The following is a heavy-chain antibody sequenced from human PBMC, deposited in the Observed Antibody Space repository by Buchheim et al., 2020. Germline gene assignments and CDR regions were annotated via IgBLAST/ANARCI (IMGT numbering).Heavy chain of an antibody. D-gene: IGHD1-26*01. J-gene: IGHJ4*02. CDR2: ISYDGSNK. CDR1: GFTFSSYA. CDR3: AKRPGRKDYFDY. V-gene: IGHV3-30-3*02. Sequence: QVQLVESGGGVVQPGRSLRLSCAASGFTFSSYAMHWVRQAPGKGLEWVAVISYDGSNKYYADSVKGRFTISRDNSKNTQYLQMNSLRAEDTAVYYCAKRPGRKDYFDYWGQGTL.